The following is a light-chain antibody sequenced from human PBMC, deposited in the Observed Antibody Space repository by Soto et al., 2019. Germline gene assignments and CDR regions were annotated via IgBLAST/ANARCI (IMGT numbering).Light chain of an antibody. J-gene: IGLJ1*01. CDR3: ISNKRSSSYV. CDR1: SSDVGAYSY. V-gene: IGLV2-14*01. Sequence: QSVLTLPASVSGSPGQSITISCTGTSSDVGAYSYVSWYQQHPGKAPKLIIYDVSDRPSGISNRFSGSKSDNTASLTISGLQAEDEGEYYRISNKRSSSYVFGQGTQVTVL. CDR2: DVS.